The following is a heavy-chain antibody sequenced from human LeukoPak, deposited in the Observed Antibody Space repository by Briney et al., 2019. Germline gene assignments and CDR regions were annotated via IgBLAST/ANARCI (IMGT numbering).Heavy chain of an antibody. CDR1: GYTLTELS. CDR3: ATDISQDNWNYGNYFDY. CDR2: FDPEDGET. D-gene: IGHD1-7*01. V-gene: IGHV1-24*01. Sequence: ASVKVSCKVSGYTLTELSMHWVRQAPGKGLGWMGGFDPEDGETIYAQKFQGRVTMTEDTSTDTAYMELSSLRSEDTAVYYCATDISQDNWNYGNYFDYWGQGTLVTVSS. J-gene: IGHJ4*02.